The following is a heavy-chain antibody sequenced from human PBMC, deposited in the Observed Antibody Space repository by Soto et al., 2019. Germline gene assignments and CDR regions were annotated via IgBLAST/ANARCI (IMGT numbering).Heavy chain of an antibody. V-gene: IGHV3-33*01. J-gene: IGHJ6*02. CDR3: ARDRSSSYSYAMDL. CDR1: DFAFRLHG. CDR2: IWHDGTRK. Sequence: QVHLVESGGGVVQPGGSLTLSCSVSDFAFRLHGIHWVLHTPGKGLEWVAMIWHDGTRKYFRDSVRGRFTISRDSAKNKVYLQMNNLRGDDSALYFCARDRSSSYSYAMDLWGQGTTVTVSS. D-gene: IGHD3-10*01.